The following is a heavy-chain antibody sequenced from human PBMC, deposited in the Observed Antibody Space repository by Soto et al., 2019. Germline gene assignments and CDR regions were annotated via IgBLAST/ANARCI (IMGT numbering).Heavy chain of an antibody. CDR1: GFTVSSNY. Sequence: PGGSLRLSCAASGFTVSSNYMNWVRQAPGKGLEWVSTISSNSAYIYYTDALRGRFTISRDNAKNSLHLQMNSLRAEDTAVYYCTRDASRDSSARGWFDPWGPGTLVTVSS. D-gene: IGHD6-13*01. J-gene: IGHJ5*02. V-gene: IGHV3-21*01. CDR2: ISSNSAYI. CDR3: TRDASRDSSARGWFDP.